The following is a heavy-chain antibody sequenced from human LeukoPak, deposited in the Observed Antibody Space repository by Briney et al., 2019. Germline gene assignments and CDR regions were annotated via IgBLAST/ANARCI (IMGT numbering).Heavy chain of an antibody. CDR2: IIDGVGTT. V-gene: IGHV3-23*01. D-gene: IGHD6-19*01. CDR1: GFAFSTFA. J-gene: IGHJ4*02. CDR3: AKDHGFYSSGWNPLFDY. Sequence: GGSLRLSCAASGFAFSTFAMSWVRQAPGKGLEWVSTIIDGVGTTYYADSVKGRLTISRDISKNTLYLQMNSLRAEDTATYYCAKDHGFYSSGWNPLFDYWGRGTLVTVSS.